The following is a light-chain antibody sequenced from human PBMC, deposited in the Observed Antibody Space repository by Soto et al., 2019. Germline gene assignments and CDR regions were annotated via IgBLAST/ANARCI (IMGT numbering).Light chain of an antibody. J-gene: IGKJ1*01. V-gene: IGKV1-5*03. CDR3: QQYDSLSS. CDR1: QNINAW. CDR2: QAS. Sequence: IQMTQSPSTLSASIGDRVTITCRASQNINAWLAWYQQKPGKVPKLLMHQASILETGVPSRFSGSGYGTEFTLTISSLQPDDFATYYCQQYDSLSSFGQGTKVEI.